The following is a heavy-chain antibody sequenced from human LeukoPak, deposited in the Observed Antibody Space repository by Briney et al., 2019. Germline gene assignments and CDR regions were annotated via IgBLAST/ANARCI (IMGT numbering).Heavy chain of an antibody. Sequence: KSSETLSLTCTVSGGSISTTNYYWGWIRQPPGKGLEWIGTIYYSGSTYYNPSLKSRVTISEDTSKNQFSLKLSSVTAADTAVYYCARLMGRIYGGQGLGWLDPWGQGTLVTVSP. J-gene: IGHJ5*02. D-gene: IGHD4-23*01. V-gene: IGHV4-39*01. CDR3: ARLMGRIYGGQGLGWLDP. CDR2: IYYSGST. CDR1: GGSISTTNYY.